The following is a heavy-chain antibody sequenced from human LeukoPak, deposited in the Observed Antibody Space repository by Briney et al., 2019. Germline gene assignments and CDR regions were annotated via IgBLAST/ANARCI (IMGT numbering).Heavy chain of an antibody. CDR3: ARDLRGRFSEWLLSRRTNFDY. Sequence: PGGSLRLSXAASGFTFSSYWMSWVRQAPGKGLEWVANIKQDGSEKYYVDSVKGRFTISRDNAKNSLYLQMNSLRAEDTAVYYCARDLRGRFSEWLLSRRTNFDYWGQGTLVTVSS. V-gene: IGHV3-7*01. D-gene: IGHD3-3*01. J-gene: IGHJ4*02. CDR1: GFTFSSYW. CDR2: IKQDGSEK.